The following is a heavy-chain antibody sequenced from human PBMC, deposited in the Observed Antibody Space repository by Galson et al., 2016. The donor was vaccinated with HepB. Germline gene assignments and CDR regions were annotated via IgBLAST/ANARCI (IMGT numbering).Heavy chain of an antibody. J-gene: IGHJ4*02. CDR2: IWHAGSNK. V-gene: IGHV3-33*01. D-gene: IGHD3-22*01. CDR3: HYFDSSGPLDY. Sequence: SLRLSCAASGFTFGSYGLHWVRQTPGKGLEWVAFIWHAGSNKYYVDSVKGRFTISRDKSKKMVYLQKNSLRAEDTAVYYCHYFDSSGPLDYWGQGTLVTVSS. CDR1: GFTFGSYG.